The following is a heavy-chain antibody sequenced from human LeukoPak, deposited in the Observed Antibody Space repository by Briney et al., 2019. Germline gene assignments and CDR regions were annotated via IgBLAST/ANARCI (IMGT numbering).Heavy chain of an antibody. D-gene: IGHD3-10*01. CDR3: ARSREPHYYGSGSYYI. Sequence: TSETLPLTCAVYGGSFSGYYWSWIRQPPGKGLEWIGEINHSGSTNYNPSLKSRVTISVDTSKNQFSLKLSSVTAADTAVYYCARSREPHYYGSGSYYIWGQGTLVTVSS. V-gene: IGHV4-34*01. CDR2: INHSGST. J-gene: IGHJ4*02. CDR1: GGSFSGYY.